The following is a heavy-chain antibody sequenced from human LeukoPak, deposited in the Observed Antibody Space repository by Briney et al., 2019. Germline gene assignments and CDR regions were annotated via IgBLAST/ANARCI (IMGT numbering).Heavy chain of an antibody. Sequence: PGRSLRLSCAASGFTFSSYGMHWVRQAPGKGLEWVAAIWYDGSNKYYADSVKGRFTISRDNSKNTLYLQMNSLRAEDTAVYYCARSVSRAVAGNYYYYGMDVWGQGTTVTVSS. J-gene: IGHJ6*02. CDR1: GFTFSSYG. D-gene: IGHD6-19*01. CDR3: ARSVSRAVAGNYYYYGMDV. CDR2: IWYDGSNK. V-gene: IGHV3-33*01.